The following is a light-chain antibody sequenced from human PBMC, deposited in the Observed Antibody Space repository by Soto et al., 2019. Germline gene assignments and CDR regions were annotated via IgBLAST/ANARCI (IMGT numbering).Light chain of an antibody. CDR2: ENN. Sequence: QSVLTQPPSVSAAPGQTVTISCSGGTSNIGNNYVSWYQQIPGTAPKLLIYENNKRPSGIPDRFSGSKSGTSGTLGITGLQTGDEADYYCGTWDSSLSADWVFGGGTKVTVL. J-gene: IGLJ3*02. CDR3: GTWDSSLSADWV. CDR1: TSNIGNNY. V-gene: IGLV1-51*02.